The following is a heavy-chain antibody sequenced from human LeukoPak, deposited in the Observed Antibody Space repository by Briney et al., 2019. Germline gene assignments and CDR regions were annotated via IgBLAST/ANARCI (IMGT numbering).Heavy chain of an antibody. CDR3: ARDRGGSGPTTTDS. CDR2: ISSDGSST. Sequence: QTGGSLRLSWSAAGFTFSRYAMHWVRQAAGNGLEYVSAISSDGSSTIYADSVKGRFTISRDKAKNTLYVEMNSLRAEDTAVYYCARDRGGSGPTTTDSWGQGTLVTVSS. CDR1: GFTFSRYA. V-gene: IGHV3-64*04. D-gene: IGHD6-19*01. J-gene: IGHJ4*02.